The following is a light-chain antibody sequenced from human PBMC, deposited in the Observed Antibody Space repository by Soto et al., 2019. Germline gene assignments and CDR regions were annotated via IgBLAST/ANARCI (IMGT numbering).Light chain of an antibody. V-gene: IGKV3-20*01. CDR3: QQYGTSRGT. CDR2: GAS. Sequence: EIVLTQSPGTLSLSPGEGATLSCRASQSVTTSYLAWYQQKPGQAPRLLIYGASSRASGIPVRFSGSGSGTDFTLTISRLEPEDFAVYYCQQYGTSRGTVGQGTKLEIK. CDR1: QSVTTSY. J-gene: IGKJ2*01.